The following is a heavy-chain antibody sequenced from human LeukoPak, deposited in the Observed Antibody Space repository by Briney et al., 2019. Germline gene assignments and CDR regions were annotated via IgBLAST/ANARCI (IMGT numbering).Heavy chain of an antibody. V-gene: IGHV3-23*01. CDR1: GFTFSTYA. J-gene: IGHJ4*02. CDR2: ISGGGSNT. CDR3: AREGYGGPDY. Sequence: PGGSLRLSCAASGFTFSTYAMSWVRQAPGKGLEWVSAISGGGSNTYYADSVKGRFTISRDNAKNSLYLQINSLRDEDTAVYYCAREGYGGPDYWGQGTLVTVSS. D-gene: IGHD5-18*01.